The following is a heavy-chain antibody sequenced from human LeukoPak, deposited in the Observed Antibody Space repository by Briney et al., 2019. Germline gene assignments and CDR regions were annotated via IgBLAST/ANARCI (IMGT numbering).Heavy chain of an antibody. D-gene: IGHD4-17*01. CDR2: VSYSGSS. V-gene: IGHV4-39*07. Sequence: SETLSITCTVSGGSISSSRCYWGWIRQPPGKGLEWIASVSYSGSSYYNPSLKSRVTISVDTSKNQVSLQLSSVTAADTAVYYCVRDDYGDYTRRFDPWGQGTLVTVSS. CDR1: GGSISSSRCY. CDR3: VRDDYGDYTRRFDP. J-gene: IGHJ5*02.